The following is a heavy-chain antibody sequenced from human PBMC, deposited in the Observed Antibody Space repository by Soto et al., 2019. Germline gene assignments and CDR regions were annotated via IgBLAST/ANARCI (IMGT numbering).Heavy chain of an antibody. CDR3: ARIGVPYYYYMDV. CDR2: IKQDGSEK. V-gene: IGHV3-7*01. J-gene: IGHJ6*03. Sequence: PGGSLRLSCAASGFTFSSYWMSWVRQAPGKGLEWVANIKQDGSEKYYVDSVKGRFTISRDNAKNSLYLQMNSLRAEDTAVYYCARIGVPYYYYMDVWGKGTTVTVSS. D-gene: IGHD3-10*01. CDR1: GFTFSSYW.